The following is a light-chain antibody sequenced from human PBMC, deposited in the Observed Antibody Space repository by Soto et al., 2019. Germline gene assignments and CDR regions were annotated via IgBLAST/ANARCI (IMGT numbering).Light chain of an antibody. CDR2: GAS. CDR3: HQYDNSPLT. V-gene: IGKV3-20*01. J-gene: IGKJ4*01. Sequence: EIVLTQSPGTLSLSPGERATLSCRPSQSVRSGYFAWYQQKPGQAPRLLIVGASSRATGIPDRFSGGGSGTDFTLTISRLEPEDFALYYCHQYDNSPLTFGGGTKVDIK. CDR1: QSVRSGY.